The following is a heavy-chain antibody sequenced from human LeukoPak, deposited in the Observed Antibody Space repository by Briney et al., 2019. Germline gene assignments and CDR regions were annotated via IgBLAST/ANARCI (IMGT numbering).Heavy chain of an antibody. CDR1: GFTFSSYA. Sequence: GGSLRLSCAASGFTFSSYAMSWVRQAPGRGLEWVSAISGSGDYTNYADSVKGRFTISRDNSKNTLYLQMNSLRAEDTAVYYCAKDRASGSGSYSYRGFDYWGQGTLVTVSS. V-gene: IGHV3-23*01. CDR3: AKDRASGSGSYSYRGFDY. D-gene: IGHD6-19*01. J-gene: IGHJ4*02. CDR2: ISGSGDYT.